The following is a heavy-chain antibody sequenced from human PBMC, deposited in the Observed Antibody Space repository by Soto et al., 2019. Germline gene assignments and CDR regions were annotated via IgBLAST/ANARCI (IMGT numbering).Heavy chain of an antibody. V-gene: IGHV3-23*01. Sequence: EVQLLESGGGLVQPGGSLRLSCAASGFTFSSYAMRWVRQAPVKGLEWVSAISVSGDSTYYADSEKGRFTISRDNSKTTLYLQMNSLRAEETAVYSCARRGSGSYYDYWGQGTRVTVSS. CDR2: ISVSGDST. J-gene: IGHJ4*02. D-gene: IGHD1-26*01. CDR1: GFTFSSYA. CDR3: ARRGSGSYYDY.